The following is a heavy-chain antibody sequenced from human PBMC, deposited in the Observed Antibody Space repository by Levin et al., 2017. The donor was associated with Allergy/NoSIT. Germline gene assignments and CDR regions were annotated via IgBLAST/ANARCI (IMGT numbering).Heavy chain of an antibody. D-gene: IGHD3-22*01. J-gene: IGHJ4*02. CDR3: AKEPRSMYYYDSSGWSPAYYFDY. V-gene: IGHV3-23*01. Sequence: GGSLRLSCAASGFTFSSYAMSWVRQAPGKGLEWVSAISGSGGSTYYADSVKGRFTISRDNSKNTLYLQMNSLIAEDTAVYYCAKEPRSMYYYDSSGWSPAYYFDYWGQGTLVTVSS. CDR1: GFTFSSYA. CDR2: ISGSGGST.